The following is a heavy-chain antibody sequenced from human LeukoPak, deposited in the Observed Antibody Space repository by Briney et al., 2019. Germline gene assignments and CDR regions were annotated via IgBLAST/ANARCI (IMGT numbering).Heavy chain of an antibody. J-gene: IGHJ4*02. CDR2: INHSGST. D-gene: IGHD3-10*01. Sequence: SETLSLTCAVYGGSFSGYYWSWIRQPPGKGLEWIGEINHSGSTNYNPSLKSRVTISVDTSKNQFSLKLSSVTAADTAVYYCARGFQAGYGSWSYYAHYYFDYWGQGTLVTVSS. CDR1: GGSFSGYY. V-gene: IGHV4-34*01. CDR3: ARGFQAGYGSWSYYAHYYFDY.